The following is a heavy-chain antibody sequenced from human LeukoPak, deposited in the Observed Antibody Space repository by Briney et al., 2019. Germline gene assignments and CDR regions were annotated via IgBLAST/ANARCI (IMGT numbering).Heavy chain of an antibody. D-gene: IGHD2-21*01. CDR3: ARGVAGWFDP. CDR1: GGSISSYY. J-gene: IGHJ5*02. CDR2: IYYSGST. V-gene: IGHV4-59*01. Sequence: SETLSLTCTVSGGSISSYYWSWIRQPPGKGLEWIGYIYYSGSTNYNPSLKSRVTISVDTSKNQFSLKLSSVTAADTAVYYCARGVAGWFDPWGQGTLVTVSS.